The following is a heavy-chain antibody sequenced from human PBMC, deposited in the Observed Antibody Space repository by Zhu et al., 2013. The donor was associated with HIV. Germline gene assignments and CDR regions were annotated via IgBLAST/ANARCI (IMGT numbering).Heavy chain of an antibody. Sequence: QVQLMQSGPEVKRPGASIKVSCKASGYTFTGYYVHWVRQAPGQGLEWMGAINPKTGGTKFPKKFRGRVRLTTDASINAAYMEVTRLTSGDTALYYCARERVVSAAFTTTSMFDVWGQGTTVAV. CDR2: INPKTGGT. J-gene: IGHJ6*02. CDR1: GYTFTGYY. D-gene: IGHD2-2*01. V-gene: IGHV1-2*02. CDR3: ARERVVSAAFTTTSMFDV.